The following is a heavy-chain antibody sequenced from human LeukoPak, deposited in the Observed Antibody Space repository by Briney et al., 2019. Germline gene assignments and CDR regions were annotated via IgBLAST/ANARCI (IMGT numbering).Heavy chain of an antibody. CDR3: ARDRAMRTTVGLNRYNWFDP. CDR2: INYSGTT. Sequence: SETLSLTCTVSGGSITSATYYWGWLRQPPGKGLEWSGNINYSGTTYYTPSLKSRVAISVDTSKNQFSLRLRSVTAADTAVDYCARDRAMRTTVGLNRYNWFDPWGQGTLVAVSS. V-gene: IGHV4-39*07. D-gene: IGHD4-23*01. CDR1: GGSITSATYY. J-gene: IGHJ5*02.